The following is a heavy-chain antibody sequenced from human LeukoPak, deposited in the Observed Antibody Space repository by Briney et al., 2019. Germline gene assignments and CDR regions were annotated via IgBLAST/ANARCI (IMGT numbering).Heavy chain of an antibody. CDR3: ARVTMVRGVISDY. CDR2: ISSSSSYI. V-gene: IGHV3-21*01. J-gene: IGHJ4*02. CDR1: GFTFSSYS. Sequence: GGSLRLSCAASGFTFSSYSMNWVRQAPGKGLEWVSSISSSSSYIYYADSVKGRFTISRDNAKNSLYLQMNSLRAEDTAVYYCARVTMVRGVISDYWGQGTLVTVSS. D-gene: IGHD3-10*01.